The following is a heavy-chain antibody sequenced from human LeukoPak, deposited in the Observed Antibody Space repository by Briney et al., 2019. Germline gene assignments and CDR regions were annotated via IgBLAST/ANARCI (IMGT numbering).Heavy chain of an antibody. CDR2: VNLQAST. CDR3: AKGGGPYRPLDY. Sequence: PSETLSLTCGVYAGSITNTSYWTWVRQPPGKWLEWIGEVNLQASTTHNPSLMGRFATAVNTTKNHISLQLTSVTATGTSVSYCAKGGGPYRPLDYSGQGTLVTASS. J-gene: IGHJ4*02. V-gene: IGHV4-4*02. CDR1: AGSITNTSY.